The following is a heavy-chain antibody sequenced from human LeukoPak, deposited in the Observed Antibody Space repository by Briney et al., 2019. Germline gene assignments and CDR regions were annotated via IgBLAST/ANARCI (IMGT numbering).Heavy chain of an antibody. D-gene: IGHD3-10*01. CDR2: IYYSGST. Sequence: SETLSLTCTVSGGSINYYYWMWIRQHPGKGLEWIGYIYYSGSTYYNPSLKSRVTISVDTSKNQFSLKLSSVTAADTAVYYCARSITTVRGHNWFDPWGQGTLVTVSS. CDR3: ARSITTVRGHNWFDP. CDR1: GGSINYYY. V-gene: IGHV4-59*12. J-gene: IGHJ5*02.